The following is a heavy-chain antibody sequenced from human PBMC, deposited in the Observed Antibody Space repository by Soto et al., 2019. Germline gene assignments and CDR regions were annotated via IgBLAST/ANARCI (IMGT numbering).Heavy chain of an antibody. V-gene: IGHV3-23*01. CDR1: VFTFSSYA. Sequence: VGSLRLSCASSVFTFSSYAMSCVRHSPGKWLEWVSAISGSGGSTYYADSVKGRFTISRDNSKNTLYLQMNSLRAEDTAVYYCAKSGITMVWGVISGTEVWGQGTTVTVSS. D-gene: IGHD3-10*01. CDR2: ISGSGGST. J-gene: IGHJ6*01. CDR3: AKSGITMVWGVISGTEV.